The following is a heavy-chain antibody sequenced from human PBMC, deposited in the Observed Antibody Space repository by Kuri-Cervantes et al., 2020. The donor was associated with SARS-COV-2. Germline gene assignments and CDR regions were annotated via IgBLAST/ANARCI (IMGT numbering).Heavy chain of an antibody. CDR3: ARDWGAIFGVATQFDY. V-gene: IGHV3-9*01. J-gene: IGHJ4*02. D-gene: IGHD3-3*01. Sequence: SLKISCAASGFPFGDYAMHWVRQAPGRGLEWISGISWNSGSIGYADSVKGRFTVSRDNSKNTLYLQMNSLRVEDTALYYCARDWGAIFGVATQFDYWGQGTLVTVSS. CDR1: GFPFGDYA. CDR2: ISWNSGSI.